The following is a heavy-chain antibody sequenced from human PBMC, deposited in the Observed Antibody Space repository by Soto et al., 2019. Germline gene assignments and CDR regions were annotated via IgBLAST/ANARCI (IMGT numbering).Heavy chain of an antibody. CDR1: GYTFTTYW. CDR2: VDPSDSYT. V-gene: IGHV5-10-1*01. Sequence: GESLKISCKASGYTFTTYWISWVRQMPGKGLEWMGRVDPSDSYTDYSPSFQGHVTISADTSITTAYLQWNSLQASDSAIYYCARKAGMSNWLDPWGQGTLVTVSS. D-gene: IGHD1-20*01. CDR3: ARKAGMSNWLDP. J-gene: IGHJ5*02.